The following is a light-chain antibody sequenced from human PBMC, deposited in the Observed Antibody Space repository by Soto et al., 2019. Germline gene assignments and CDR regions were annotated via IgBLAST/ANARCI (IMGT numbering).Light chain of an antibody. CDR2: GAS. CDR3: QQYDTSPRT. CDR1: QSVSSNY. Sequence: EVMLTQSPVTLSLSPLERATLSCRASQSVSSNYLAWYQQKSGQAPRLLIYGASNRATGIPDRFSGSGSGTDFTLTIRRLEPEEFAVYYCQQYDTSPRTFGQGTKVEFK. J-gene: IGKJ1*01. V-gene: IGKV3-20*01.